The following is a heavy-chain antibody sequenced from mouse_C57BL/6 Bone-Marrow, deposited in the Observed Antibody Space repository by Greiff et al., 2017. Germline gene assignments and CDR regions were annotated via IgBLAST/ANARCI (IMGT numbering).Heavy chain of an antibody. V-gene: IGHV2-2*01. CDR3: ARNPLFITTVVPYFDY. J-gene: IGHJ2*01. CDR2: IWSGGST. D-gene: IGHD1-1*01. CDR1: GFSLPSYG. Sequence: QVQLQQSGPGLVQPSQSLSITCTVSGFSLPSYGVHWVRQSPGKGLEWLGVIWSGGSTDYNAAFISRLSISKDNSKSQVFFKMNSLQADDTAIYYCARNPLFITTVVPYFDYWGQGTTLTVSS.